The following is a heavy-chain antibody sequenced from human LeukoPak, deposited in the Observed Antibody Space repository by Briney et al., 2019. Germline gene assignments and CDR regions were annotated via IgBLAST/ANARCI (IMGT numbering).Heavy chain of an antibody. CDR1: GYSISSGYH. CDR3: ARGGYGDYDWFDP. J-gene: IGHJ5*02. Sequence: SETLSLTCIVSGYSISSGYHWGWTRQPPGKGPEWIGSIYYSGSTYYNPSLKSRVTISVDTSKNQFSLKLNSVTAADTAVYYCARGGYGDYDWFDPWGQGTLVTVSS. V-gene: IGHV4-38-2*02. CDR2: IYYSGST. D-gene: IGHD4-17*01.